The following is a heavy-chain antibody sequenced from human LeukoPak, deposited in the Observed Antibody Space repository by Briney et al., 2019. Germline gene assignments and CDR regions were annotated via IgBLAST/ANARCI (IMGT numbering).Heavy chain of an antibody. Sequence: GGSLRLSCAASRFTFSSYWMHWVRQAPGKGLVWVSRISSDGSSTSYTDSVKGRFTISRDNAKNTLYLQMNSLRAEDTAVYYCTRKESYYYDSGGAIGAFDIWGQGTMVTVSS. CDR2: ISSDGSST. D-gene: IGHD3-22*01. CDR3: TRKESYYYDSGGAIGAFDI. V-gene: IGHV3-74*01. CDR1: RFTFSSYW. J-gene: IGHJ3*02.